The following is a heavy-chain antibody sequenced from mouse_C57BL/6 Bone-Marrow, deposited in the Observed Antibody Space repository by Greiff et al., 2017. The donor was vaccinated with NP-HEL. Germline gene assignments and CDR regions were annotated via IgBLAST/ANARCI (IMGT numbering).Heavy chain of an antibody. V-gene: IGHV1-18*01. CDR2: INPNNGGT. J-gene: IGHJ3*01. CDR3: AINWDVRFAY. CDR1: GYTFTDYN. D-gene: IGHD4-1*01. Sequence: EVKLMESGPELVKPGASVKIPCKASGYTFTDYNMDWVKQSHGKSLEWIGDINPNNGGTIYNQKFKGKATLTVDKSSSTAYMELRSLTSEDTAVYYCAINWDVRFAYWGQGTLVTVSA.